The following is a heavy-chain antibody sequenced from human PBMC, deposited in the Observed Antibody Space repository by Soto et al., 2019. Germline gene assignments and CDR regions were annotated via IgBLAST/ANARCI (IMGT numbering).Heavy chain of an antibody. V-gene: IGHV1-3*01. J-gene: IGHJ3*02. CDR3: ARVPDSSGWYDAFDI. CDR1: GYTFTNYA. D-gene: IGHD6-19*01. Sequence: GASVKVSCKASGYTFTNYAMHWVRQAPGQRLEWMGWINAGNGNTKYSQKFQGRVTITRDTSTSTAYMELSSLRSEDTAVYYCARVPDSSGWYDAFDIWGQGTMVTVS. CDR2: INAGNGNT.